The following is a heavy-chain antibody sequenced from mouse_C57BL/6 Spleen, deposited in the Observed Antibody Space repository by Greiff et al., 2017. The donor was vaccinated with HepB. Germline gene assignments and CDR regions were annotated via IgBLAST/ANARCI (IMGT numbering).Heavy chain of an antibody. D-gene: IGHD2-3*01. CDR3: VRQGYYVYFDY. CDR1: GFSFNTYA. Sequence: EVMLVESGGGLVQPKGSLKLSCAASGFSFNTYAMNWVRQAPGKGLEWVARIRSKSNNYATYYADSVKDRFTISRDDSESMLYLQMNNLKTEDTAMYYCVRQGYYVYFDYWGQGTTLTVSS. J-gene: IGHJ2*01. V-gene: IGHV10-1*01. CDR2: IRSKSNNYAT.